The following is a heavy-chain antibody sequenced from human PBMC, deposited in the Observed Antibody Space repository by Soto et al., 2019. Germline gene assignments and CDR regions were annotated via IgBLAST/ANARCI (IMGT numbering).Heavy chain of an antibody. J-gene: IGHJ5*02. CDR1: GGSISSGGYY. V-gene: IGHV4-31*03. CDR3: ARALRSGWFDP. CDR2: IYYSGST. D-gene: IGHD4-17*01. Sequence: SETLSLTCIVSGGSISSGGYYWSWIRQHPGKGLEWIGCIYYSGSTYYNPSLKSRVTISVDTSKDQFSLKLSSVTAADTAVYYCARALRSGWFDPWGQGTLVTVSS.